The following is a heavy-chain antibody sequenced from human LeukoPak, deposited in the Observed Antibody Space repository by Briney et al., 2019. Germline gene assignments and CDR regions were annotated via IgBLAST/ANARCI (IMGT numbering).Heavy chain of an antibody. CDR2: IRGSGGSS. CDR3: APIAARVPDYFDY. J-gene: IGHJ4*02. D-gene: IGHD6-6*01. V-gene: IGHV3-23*01. Sequence: GGSLRLSCAASGFTFSGYAMSWVRQAPGKGLEWVSAIRGSGGSSYYADSVKGRLTISRGNSKNTLDLQRNSLRAEATAVYDCAPIAARVPDYFDYWGQGTLVTVSS. CDR1: GFTFSGYA.